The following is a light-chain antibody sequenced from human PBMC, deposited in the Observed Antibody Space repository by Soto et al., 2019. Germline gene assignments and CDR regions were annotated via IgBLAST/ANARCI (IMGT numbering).Light chain of an antibody. Sequence: AIRMTQSPYSLSASTGDRVTITCRASQGISSYLAWYQQKTGKAPKLLIYAASTLQSGVPSSLSGSGSGTDFTLTISSLQSEDFATYYCQQYYSYPRTFGQGTKLEIK. J-gene: IGKJ2*01. CDR1: QGISSY. V-gene: IGKV1-8*01. CDR3: QQYYSYPRT. CDR2: AAS.